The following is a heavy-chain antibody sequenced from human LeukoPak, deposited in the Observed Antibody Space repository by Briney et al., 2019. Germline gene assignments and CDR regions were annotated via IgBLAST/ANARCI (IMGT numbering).Heavy chain of an antibody. J-gene: IGHJ4*02. CDR3: ARPGAAAGFEY. CDR2: MNPNSGNT. CDR1: GYTFTAYD. D-gene: IGHD6-13*01. Sequence: ASVKVSCKASGYTFTAYDINWVRQATGQGLEWMGLMNPNSGNTDYAQKFQGRVTMTRNTSISTAHMELSSLTSEDTAVYYCARPGAAAGFEYWGQGALVTVSS. V-gene: IGHV1-8*01.